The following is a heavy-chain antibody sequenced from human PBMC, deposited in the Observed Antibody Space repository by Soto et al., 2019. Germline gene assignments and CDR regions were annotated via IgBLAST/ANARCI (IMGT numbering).Heavy chain of an antibody. CDR2: ISYDGSNK. CDR1: GFTFSNYG. D-gene: IGHD3-16*01. Sequence: QVQLVESGGGVDQRGRSLRLSCTASGFTFSNYGMHWVRQAPGKGLKWVAVISYDGSNKYYADSVKGRFTISRDNSKNTLYLQMNSLRAEDTAVYYCARGRDYLGGDFDYWGQGTLVTVSS. CDR3: ARGRDYLGGDFDY. V-gene: IGHV3-30-3*01. J-gene: IGHJ4*02.